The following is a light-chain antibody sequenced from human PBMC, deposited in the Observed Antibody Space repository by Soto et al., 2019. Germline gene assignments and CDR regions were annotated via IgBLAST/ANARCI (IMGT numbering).Light chain of an antibody. Sequence: AIRMTQSPSSLSASTGDRVTITCRASQGISNWLAWYQQRPGKAPKLLVYGASTLQSRVPSRFSGSGSGTDFTLTISGLQSEDFATYYCQHYKNYPWTFGQGTKVEVK. CDR2: GAS. V-gene: IGKV1-8*01. J-gene: IGKJ1*01. CDR3: QHYKNYPWT. CDR1: QGISNW.